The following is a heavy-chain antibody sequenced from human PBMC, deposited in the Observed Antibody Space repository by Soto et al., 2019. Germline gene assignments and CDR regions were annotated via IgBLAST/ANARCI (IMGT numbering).Heavy chain of an antibody. D-gene: IGHD4-17*01. V-gene: IGHV3-7*01. CDR1: GFTFSSFW. J-gene: IGHJ4*02. CDR3: ARRPYGDYGDYFDY. Sequence: EVQLVESGGSLVQPGGSLRLSCAASGFTFSSFWMSWVRQAPGKGLEWVANIKQEGSEKYYVDSVRGRFSISRDNAKNSLFLQMNSLRAEDTAVYYCARRPYGDYGDYFDYWGQGTLVTVSS. CDR2: IKQEGSEK.